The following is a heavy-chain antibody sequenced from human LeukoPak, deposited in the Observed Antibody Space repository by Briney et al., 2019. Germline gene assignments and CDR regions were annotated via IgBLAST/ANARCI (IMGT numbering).Heavy chain of an antibody. CDR3: ARGRYSSSWDTPPEGVDP. CDR1: GYTFTSNY. V-gene: IGHV1-46*01. Sequence: GASVKVSCKAFGYTFTSNYMHWVRQAPGQGPEWMGVISPSGGSTTYAQKFQGRVTLTRDMSTSTDYLELSSLRSEDTAVYYCARGRYSSSWDTPPEGVDPWGQGTLVTVSS. J-gene: IGHJ5*02. D-gene: IGHD6-13*01. CDR2: ISPSGGST.